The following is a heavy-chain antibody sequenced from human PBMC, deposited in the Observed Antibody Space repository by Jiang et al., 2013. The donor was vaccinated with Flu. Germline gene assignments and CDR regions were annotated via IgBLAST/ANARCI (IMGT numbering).Heavy chain of an antibody. V-gene: IGHV5-51*01. CDR3: ARHLSLGYYDTSGYYNDAFDI. CDR2: IYPGDSRT. J-gene: IGHJ3*02. CDR1: GYTFSDFW. Sequence: SLKISCEGSGYTFSDFWIAWVRQMPGKGLEWMGIIYPGDSRTRYSPSFQGQVTISADKSISTAYLQWSSLEASDSAVYYCARHLSLGYYDTSGYYNDAFDIWGQGTMVTVSS. D-gene: IGHD3-22*01.